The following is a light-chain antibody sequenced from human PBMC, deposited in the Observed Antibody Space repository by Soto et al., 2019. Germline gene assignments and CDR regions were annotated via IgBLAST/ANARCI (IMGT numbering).Light chain of an antibody. CDR1: QGISSY. CDR3: QQRKSYPLS. V-gene: IGKV1-9*01. J-gene: IGKJ4*01. CDR2: AAS. Sequence: DIQLTQSPSFLSASVGDRVTITCRTSQGISSYLAWYQQKPGKAPQLLISAASTLQSGVPSRFSGSGSGTEFTLTISSLQPEDFATYYCQQRKSYPLSFGGGTKVEIK.